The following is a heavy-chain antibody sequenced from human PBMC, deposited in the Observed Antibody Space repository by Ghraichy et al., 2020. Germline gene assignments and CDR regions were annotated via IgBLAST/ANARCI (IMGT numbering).Heavy chain of an antibody. CDR2: INHSGST. CDR3: ARVKRITIFGVVIQPGRTTFMDV. D-gene: IGHD3-3*01. J-gene: IGHJ6*02. Sequence: SQTLSLTCAVYGGSFSGYYWSWIRQPPGKGLEWIGEINHSGSTNYNPSLKSRVTISVDTSKNQFSLKLSSVTAADTAVYYCARVKRITIFGVVIQPGRTTFMDVWGQGTTVTVSS. CDR1: GGSFSGYY. V-gene: IGHV4-34*01.